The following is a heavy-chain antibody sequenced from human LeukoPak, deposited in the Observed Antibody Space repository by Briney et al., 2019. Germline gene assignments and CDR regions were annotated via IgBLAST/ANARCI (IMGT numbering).Heavy chain of an antibody. CDR3: ASSPWHGYSSGPLMDV. CDR1: GYTFTYRY. D-gene: IGHD6-19*01. V-gene: IGHV1-45*02. Sequence: GASVKVSCKASGYTFTYRYLHWVRQAPGQALEWMGWITPFNGNTNYAQKFQDRVTITRDRSMSTAYMELSSLRSEDTAMYNCASSPWHGYSSGPLMDVWGQGTTVTVSS. CDR2: ITPFNGNT. J-gene: IGHJ6*02.